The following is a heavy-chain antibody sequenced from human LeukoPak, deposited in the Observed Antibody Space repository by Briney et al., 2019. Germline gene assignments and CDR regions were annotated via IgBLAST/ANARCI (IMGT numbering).Heavy chain of an antibody. CDR3: ARPVAYCGGDCYFDY. J-gene: IGHJ4*02. D-gene: IGHD2-21*02. V-gene: IGHV4-39*07. CDR1: GGSISSSSYY. Sequence: PSETLSLTCTVSGGSISSSSYYWGWIRQPPGKGLEWIGEINHSGSTNYNPSLKSRVTISVDTSKNQFSLKLSSVTAADTAVYYCARPVAYCGGDCYFDYWGQGTLVTVSS. CDR2: INHSGST.